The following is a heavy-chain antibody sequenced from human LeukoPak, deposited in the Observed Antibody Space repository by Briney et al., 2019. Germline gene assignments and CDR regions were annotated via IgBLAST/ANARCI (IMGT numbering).Heavy chain of an antibody. J-gene: IGHJ4*02. CDR2: IYYSGST. Sequence: SETLSLTCTVSGGSISSHYWSWIRQPPGKGLEWIGHIYYSGSTNYNPSLKSRVTISVDTSKNQFSLKLSSVTAADTAVYYCARDYGDYALDYWGQGTLVTVSS. CDR1: GGSISSHY. CDR3: ARDYGDYALDY. V-gene: IGHV4-59*11. D-gene: IGHD4-17*01.